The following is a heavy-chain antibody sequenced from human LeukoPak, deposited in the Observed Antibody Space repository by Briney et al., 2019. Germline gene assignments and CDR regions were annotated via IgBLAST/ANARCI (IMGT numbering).Heavy chain of an antibody. CDR1: GGSISSGIYY. CDR2: INTSGST. J-gene: IGHJ5*02. D-gene: IGHD3-10*01. V-gene: IGHV4-61*02. CDR3: ARGAYGSDRTNWFDP. Sequence: PSQTLSLTCTVSGGSISSGIYYWSWIRQPAGKGLEWIGRINTSGSTNYNPSLKSRVTISVDTSNNQYSLKLSSVTAADTAVYYCARGAYGSDRTNWFDPWGQGTLVTVSS.